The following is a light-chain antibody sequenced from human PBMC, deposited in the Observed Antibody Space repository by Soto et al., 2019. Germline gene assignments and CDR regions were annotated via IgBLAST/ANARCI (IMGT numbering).Light chain of an antibody. CDR1: QSLLHSNGYNY. J-gene: IGKJ2*01. CDR3: MQALQTPLP. V-gene: IGKV2-28*01. CDR2: LGS. Sequence: DIVMTQSPLSLPVTPGEPASISCRSSQSLLHSNGYNYLDWYLQKPGQSPQLLIYLGSNRASGVPDRFSGSGSGTDFTLKISRVEAEEVGVYYCMQALQTPLPFGQGTKLEIK.